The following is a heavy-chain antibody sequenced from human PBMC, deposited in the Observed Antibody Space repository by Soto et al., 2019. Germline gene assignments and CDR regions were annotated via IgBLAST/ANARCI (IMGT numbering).Heavy chain of an antibody. Sequence: SETLSLTCTVSGGSISSYYWSWIRQPPGKGLEWIGYIYYSGSTNYNPSLKGRVTISVDTSKNQFSLKLSSVTAADTAVYYCARCIRGYSYGFDYWGQGTLVTVSS. D-gene: IGHD5-18*01. V-gene: IGHV4-59*12. CDR1: GGSISSYY. CDR3: ARCIRGYSYGFDY. CDR2: IYYSGST. J-gene: IGHJ4*02.